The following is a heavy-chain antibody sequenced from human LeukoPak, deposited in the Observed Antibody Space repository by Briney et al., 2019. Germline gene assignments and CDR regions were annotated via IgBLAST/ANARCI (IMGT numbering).Heavy chain of an antibody. CDR3: ARRGGHWNPSGEAFDI. J-gene: IGHJ3*02. CDR1: GGSISSGSYY. V-gene: IGHV4-61*02. CDR2: IYTSGST. D-gene: IGHD1-1*01. Sequence: SETLSLTCTVSGGSISSGSYYWSWIRQPAGKGLEWIGRIYTSGSTNYNPSLKSRVTISVDTSKNQFSLKLSSVTAADTAVYYCARRGGHWNPSGEAFDIWGQGTMVTVSS.